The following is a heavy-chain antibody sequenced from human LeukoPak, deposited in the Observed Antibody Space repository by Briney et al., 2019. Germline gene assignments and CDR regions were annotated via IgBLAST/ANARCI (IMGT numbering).Heavy chain of an antibody. V-gene: IGHV3-30*01. Sequence: GRSLRLSCAASGFTFSSYAMHWVRQAPGKGLEWVAVISYDGSNKYYADSMKGRFTISRDNSKSTLYLQMNSLRAEDTAVYYCARMYDVNSGAFDIWGQGTMVTVSS. CDR3: ARMYDVNSGAFDI. D-gene: IGHD4-23*01. CDR1: GFTFSSYA. CDR2: ISYDGSNK. J-gene: IGHJ3*02.